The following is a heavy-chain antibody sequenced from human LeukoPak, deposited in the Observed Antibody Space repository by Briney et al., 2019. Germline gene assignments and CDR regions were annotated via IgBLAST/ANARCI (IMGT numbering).Heavy chain of an antibody. CDR2: INSDGSEG. D-gene: IGHD6-6*01. V-gene: IGHV3-7*03. CDR3: ARSPYSSSSSV. CDR1: GFTFSGFW. J-gene: IGHJ3*01. Sequence: GGSLRLSCAVSGFTFSGFWMSWSRQAPGKGLEWVASINSDGSEGYYADVVKGRFTISRDNTKNSLYLQINSLRAEDTAVYYCARSPYSSSSSVWGQGTMVTVSS.